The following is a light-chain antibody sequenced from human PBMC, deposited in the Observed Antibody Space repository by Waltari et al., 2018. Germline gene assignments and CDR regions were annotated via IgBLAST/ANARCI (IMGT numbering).Light chain of an antibody. J-gene: IGLJ1*01. CDR1: SRDIGSCNI. CDR2: EVS. CDR3: CSYAGTIPFV. V-gene: IGLV2-23*02. Sequence: QSALTQTASVSGSPGQSITISCTGTSRDIGSCNIVSWYQQHPGKAPKLMIYEVSQRPSGVSNRFSGSKSANTASLTISGLQAEDEADYYCCSYAGTIPFVFGTGTKVTVL.